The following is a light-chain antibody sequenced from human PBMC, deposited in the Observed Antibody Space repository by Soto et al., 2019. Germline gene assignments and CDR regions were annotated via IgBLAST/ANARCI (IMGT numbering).Light chain of an antibody. V-gene: IGKV2-28*01. Sequence: VMTQSPLSLPVTPGEPASISCRSSQSLLHSNGYNYLDWYLQKPGQSPQLLVYLGSNRSSGGPGRFSGSGSGTDFTLKISRVEAEDVGVYYCMQALQTPYTFGQGTKLEIK. CDR1: QSLLHSNGYNY. CDR2: LGS. J-gene: IGKJ2*01. CDR3: MQALQTPYT.